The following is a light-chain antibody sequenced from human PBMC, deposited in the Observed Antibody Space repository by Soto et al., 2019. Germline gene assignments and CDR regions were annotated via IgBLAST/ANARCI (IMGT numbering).Light chain of an antibody. CDR2: LNSDGSH. V-gene: IGLV4-69*01. J-gene: IGLJ2*01. CDR1: SGHSNYA. CDR3: QTWGSGIVV. Sequence: QAVVTQSPSASASLGASVKLTCTLSSGHSNYAIAWHQQQSEKGPRYLMKLNSDGSHSKGDGIPDRFSGSSSGAERYLTISSLQSEDEADYYCQTWGSGIVVFGGGTK.